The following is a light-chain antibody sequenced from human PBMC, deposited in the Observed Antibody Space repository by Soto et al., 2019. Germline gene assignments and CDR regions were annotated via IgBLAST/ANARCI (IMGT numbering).Light chain of an antibody. J-gene: IGKJ1*01. CDR3: QQSYSTPWT. V-gene: IGKV1-39*01. Sequence: DIQMTQSPSSLSASVGDRVTITCRASQSISSYLNWYQQKPGKAPKLLIYAASSLQSGVPSRFSGSGSGTDFTLTISSLQPEVFATYYYQQSYSTPWTFGQGTKVEIK. CDR1: QSISSY. CDR2: AAS.